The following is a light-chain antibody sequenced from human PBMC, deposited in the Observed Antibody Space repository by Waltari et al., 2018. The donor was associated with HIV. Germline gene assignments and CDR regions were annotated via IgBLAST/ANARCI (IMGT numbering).Light chain of an antibody. CDR1: QSVLYTSNNKNY. CDR3: QQYHTSWT. V-gene: IGKV4-1*01. CDR2: WAS. J-gene: IGKJ1*01. Sequence: IVMTQSPDFLAVSVGERATINCKSSQSVLYTSNNKNYLAWYQVKPGQPPQLLIYWASTRESGVPDRFSGSGSGTDFTLTISSLQAEDVAIYYCQQYHTSWTFGQGTKVEIK.